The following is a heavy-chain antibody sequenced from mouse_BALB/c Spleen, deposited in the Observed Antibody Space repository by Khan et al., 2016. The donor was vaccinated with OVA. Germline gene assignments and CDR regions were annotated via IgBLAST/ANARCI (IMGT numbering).Heavy chain of an antibody. J-gene: IGHJ4*01. CDR2: IWGDGIT. V-gene: IGHV2-6-7*01. D-gene: IGHD2-10*01. Sequence: VQLQESGPGLVAPSQSLSITCTFSGFSLTGSGVNWVRQPPGKGLEWLRMIWGDGITYYNSPLKSRLSISKDNSKSQVFLTMNSLQTEDTARYDGASAYYGNYREAMEYWGQGTSVTVSS. CDR1: GFSLTGSG. CDR3: ASAYYGNYREAMEY.